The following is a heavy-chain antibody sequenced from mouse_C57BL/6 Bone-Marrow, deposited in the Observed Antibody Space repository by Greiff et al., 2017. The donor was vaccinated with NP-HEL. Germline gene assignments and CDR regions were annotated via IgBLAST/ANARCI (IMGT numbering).Heavy chain of an antibody. CDR2: VDPSDGCT. D-gene: IGHD2-3*01. J-gene: IGHJ1*03. CDR3: ARGWLLHALNV. CDR1: GYTFTSYW. V-gene: IGHV1-72*01. Sequence: QVQLKQPGAELVKPGASVKLSCKASGYTFTSYWMHWVKPRPGRGLEWIGRVDPSDGCTKYNQKFKGKATLTVDKPSSTAYMQLSSLTSEDSAVYYCARGWLLHALNVWGTGTTVTVSS.